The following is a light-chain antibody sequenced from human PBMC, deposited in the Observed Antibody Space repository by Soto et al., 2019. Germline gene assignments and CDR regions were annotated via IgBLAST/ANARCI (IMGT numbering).Light chain of an antibody. J-gene: IGKJ3*01. CDR3: QQYDNLPLS. V-gene: IGKV1-5*03. Sequence: DIQMTQSPSTLSGSVGDRVTITCRASQTISSWLAWYQQKPGKAPKLLIYKASTLKSGVPSRFSGSGSGTEFTLTISSLQPEDIGTYYCQQYDNLPLSFGPGTKVDIK. CDR2: KAS. CDR1: QTISSW.